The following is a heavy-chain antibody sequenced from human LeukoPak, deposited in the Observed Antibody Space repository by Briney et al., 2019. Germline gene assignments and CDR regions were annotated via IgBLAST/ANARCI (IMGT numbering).Heavy chain of an antibody. CDR2: ISYDGSNK. Sequence: PGGSLRLSCAASGFTFSSNAMHWVRQAPGKGLEWVAVISYDGSNKYYADSVKGRFTISRDNSKNTLYLQMNSLRAEDTAVYYCARFSGRVWGQGTLVTVSS. V-gene: IGHV3-30-3*01. D-gene: IGHD6-19*01. J-gene: IGHJ4*02. CDR3: ARFSGRV. CDR1: GFTFSSNA.